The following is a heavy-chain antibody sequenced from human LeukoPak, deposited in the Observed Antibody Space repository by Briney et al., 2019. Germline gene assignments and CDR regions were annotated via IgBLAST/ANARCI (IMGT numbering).Heavy chain of an antibody. J-gene: IGHJ4*02. CDR2: IDYSGGT. CDR1: SGSISNYY. Sequence: SETLSLTCTVSSGSISNYYWGWIRQPPGKGLEWIGSIDYSGGTYYNPSLKSRASISIDTSKIQFSLKLSSVTAADTAMYYCAREYTLYRSGWFLDYWGQGTVVTVSS. D-gene: IGHD6-19*01. CDR3: AREYTLYRSGWFLDY. V-gene: IGHV4-39*07.